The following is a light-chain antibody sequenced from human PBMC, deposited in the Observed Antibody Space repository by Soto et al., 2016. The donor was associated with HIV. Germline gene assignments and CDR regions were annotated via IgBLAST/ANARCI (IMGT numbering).Light chain of an antibody. CDR2: DDN. CDR1: NIATRS. CDR3: QVWDSTNDHYV. V-gene: IGLV3-21*03. Sequence: SYVLTQPPSVSVAPGKTARITCGGNNIATRSVHWYQQKPGQAPVLVVYDDNDRPSGIPERFSASNSGNTATLTISRVEAGDEADNHCQVWDSTNDHYVFGTGTKVTVL. J-gene: IGLJ1*01.